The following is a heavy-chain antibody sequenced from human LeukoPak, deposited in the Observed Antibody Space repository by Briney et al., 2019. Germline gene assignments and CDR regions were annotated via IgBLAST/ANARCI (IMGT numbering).Heavy chain of an antibody. J-gene: IGHJ4*02. CDR2: MNPNSGNT. CDR1: GNTFSGDD. D-gene: IGHD5-24*01. Sequence: ASVKVSCKASGNTFSGDDVNWVRQATGQGLEWMGWMNPNSGNTGFAQRFQGRVTLTRDTSISTAYMELSSLTSEDTAVYYCATGTNGSPNWGQGTLVTVSS. V-gene: IGHV1-8*01. CDR3: ATGTNGSPN.